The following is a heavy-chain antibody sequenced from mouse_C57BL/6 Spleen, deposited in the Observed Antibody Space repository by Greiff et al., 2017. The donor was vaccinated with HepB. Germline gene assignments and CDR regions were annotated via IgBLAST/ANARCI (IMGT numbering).Heavy chain of an antibody. V-gene: IGHV1-69*01. D-gene: IGHD4-1*01. CDR2: IDPSDSYT. CDR3: ARSPSWEDYYAMDY. Sequence: QVQLQQPGAELVMPGASVKLSCKASGYTFTSYWMHWVKQRPGQGLEWIGEIDPSDSYTNYNQKFKGKSTLTVDKSSSTAYMQLSSLTSEDSAVYYSARSPSWEDYYAMDYWGQGTSVTVSS. J-gene: IGHJ4*01. CDR1: GYTFTSYW.